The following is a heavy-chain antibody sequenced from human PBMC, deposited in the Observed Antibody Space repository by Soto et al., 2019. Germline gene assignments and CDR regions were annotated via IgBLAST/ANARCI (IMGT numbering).Heavy chain of an antibody. CDR3: TRDDTGIAVAGTYYYGMDV. CDR2: IRSKAYGGTT. D-gene: IGHD6-19*01. J-gene: IGHJ6*02. V-gene: IGHV3-49*03. Sequence: PGGSLRLSCTASGFTFGEESMSWFRQAPGKGLEWVGFIRSKAYGGTTEYAASVKGRFTISRDDSKSIAYLQMNSLKTEDTAVYYCTRDDTGIAVAGTYYYGMDVWGQGTTVTVSS. CDR1: GFTFGEES.